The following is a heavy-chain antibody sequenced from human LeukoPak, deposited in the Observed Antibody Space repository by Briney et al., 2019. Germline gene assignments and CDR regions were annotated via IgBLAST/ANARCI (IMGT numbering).Heavy chain of an antibody. V-gene: IGHV3-23*01. D-gene: IGHD2-2*02. CDR1: GFTFSSYA. J-gene: IGHJ6*03. CDR2: ISGRGSGT. Sequence: PGGSLRLSCAASGFTFSSYAMSWVRQAPGKGLEWVSAISGRGSGTYYADSVKGRFTISRDNSKNTLYLQINSLRAEDTAIYYCAKSPIVIVPAAIRRYYYYYMDVWGKGTTVTASS. CDR3: AKSPIVIVPAAIRRYYYYYMDV.